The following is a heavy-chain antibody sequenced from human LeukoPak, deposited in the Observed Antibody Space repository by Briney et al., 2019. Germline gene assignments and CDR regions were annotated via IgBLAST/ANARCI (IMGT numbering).Heavy chain of an antibody. CDR1: GFTFSSYA. J-gene: IGHJ6*02. CDR2: ISSNGGST. V-gene: IGHV3-64D*06. Sequence: GGSLRLSCSASGFTFSSYAMHWVRQAPGKGLESVSAISSNGGSTYYADSVKGRFTISRDNSKNTLYLQMSSLRAEDTAVYYCVKAVVATIFYYGMDVWGQGTTVTVSS. CDR3: VKAVVATIFYYGMDV. D-gene: IGHD5-12*01.